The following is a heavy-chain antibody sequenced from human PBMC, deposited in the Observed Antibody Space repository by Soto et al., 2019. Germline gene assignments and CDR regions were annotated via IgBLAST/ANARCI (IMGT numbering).Heavy chain of an antibody. D-gene: IGHD2-8*01. J-gene: IGHJ6*03. CDR2: INHSGST. CDR3: ARGARRVDIVLMVYDLPYYYMDV. CDR1: GGSFSGYY. Sequence: PSETLSLTCAVYGGSFSGYYLSWIRQPPGKGLEWIGEINHSGSTNYNPSLKSRVTISVDTSKNQFSLKLSSVTAADTAVYYCARGARRVDIVLMVYDLPYYYMDVWGKGTTVTVSS. V-gene: IGHV4-34*01.